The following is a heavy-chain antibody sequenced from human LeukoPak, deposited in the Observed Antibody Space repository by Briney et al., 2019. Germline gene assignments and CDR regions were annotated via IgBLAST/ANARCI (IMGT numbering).Heavy chain of an antibody. D-gene: IGHD3-10*01. V-gene: IGHV3-48*03. CDR3: ARDPKLLWFGESRFDY. CDR1: GFTFSSYE. J-gene: IGHJ4*02. CDR2: ISSSGSTI. Sequence: GGSLRLSCAASGFTFSSYEMNWVRQAPGKGLEWVSYISSSGSTIYYADSVKGRFTISRDNAKNSLCLQMNSLRAEDTAVYYCARDPKLLWFGESRFDYWGQGTLVTVSS.